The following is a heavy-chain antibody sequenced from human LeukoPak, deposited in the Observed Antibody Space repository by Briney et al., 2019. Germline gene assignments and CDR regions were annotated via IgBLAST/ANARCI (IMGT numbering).Heavy chain of an antibody. CDR3: ARADSPLRAGTAFDY. J-gene: IGHJ4*02. V-gene: IGHV3-23*05. D-gene: IGHD1-1*01. CDR2: INGSGSFT. CDR1: GFTFSNYV. Sequence: GGSLRLSCAASGFTFSNYVMGWVRQDTGKGLQWVSIINGSGSFTSYADSVKGRLTISRDNSRNTLCLQMNSLTAEDTAIYYCARADSPLRAGTAFDYWGQGTLVTVSS.